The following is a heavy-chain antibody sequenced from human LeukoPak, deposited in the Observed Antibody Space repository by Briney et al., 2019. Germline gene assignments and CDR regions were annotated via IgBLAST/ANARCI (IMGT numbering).Heavy chain of an antibody. J-gene: IGHJ4*02. Sequence: GRSLRLSCAASGFSFSSYGMHWVRQAPGKGLEWVAVISYDGSNKYYAGSVKGRFTISRDNSKNTLYLQMNSLRAEDTAVYYCARARYCSGGTCRMWDYWGQGTLVTVSS. CDR2: ISYDGSNK. V-gene: IGHV3-30*03. CDR1: GFSFSSYG. D-gene: IGHD2-15*01. CDR3: ARARYCSGGTCRMWDY.